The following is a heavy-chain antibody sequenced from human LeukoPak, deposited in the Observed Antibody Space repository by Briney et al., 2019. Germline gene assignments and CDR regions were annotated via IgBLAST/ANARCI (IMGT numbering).Heavy chain of an antibody. Sequence: QPGRSLRLSYVASGFTSGFTFSYYAMHWVRQAPGKGLEWVAFISNDGGNRYFANSVKGRFTISRDNSKNTVYLQMNSLGAEDTAVYYCADSDGYYYDVWGQGTLVTVS. CDR2: ISNDGGNR. D-gene: IGHD2-15*01. CDR3: ADSDGYYYDV. J-gene: IGHJ4*02. V-gene: IGHV3-30-3*01. CDR1: GFTFSYYA.